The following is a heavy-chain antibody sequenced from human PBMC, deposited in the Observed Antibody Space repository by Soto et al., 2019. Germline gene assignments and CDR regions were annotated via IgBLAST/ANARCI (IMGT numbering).Heavy chain of an antibody. CDR1: GFSLTSSGVG. Sequence: SGPTLVNPTQTVTLTCTFSGFSLTSSGVGVGWIRQPPGKALEWLGIIYWDEDKRYSPSLKSRLTITKDTSKNQVVLKMTYMDPVDTATYYCGHSGGYRIIDYWGQGILVTVSS. CDR2: IYWDEDK. J-gene: IGHJ4*01. V-gene: IGHV2-5*02. CDR3: GHSGGYRIIDY. D-gene: IGHD2-15*01.